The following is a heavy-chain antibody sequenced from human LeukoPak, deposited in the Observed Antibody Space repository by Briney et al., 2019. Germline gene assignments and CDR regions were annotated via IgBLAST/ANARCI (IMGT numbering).Heavy chain of an antibody. CDR3: ARQGSITMVRGVIGGGYFDY. Sequence: GESLKISCKGSGYSFTSYWIGWVRQMPGKGLEWMGIIYPGDSDTRYSPSFQGQVTISADKSISTAYLQWSSLKASDTAMYYCARQGSITMVRGVIGGGYFDYWGQGTLVTVSS. CDR2: IYPGDSDT. D-gene: IGHD3-10*01. V-gene: IGHV5-51*01. CDR1: GYSFTSYW. J-gene: IGHJ4*02.